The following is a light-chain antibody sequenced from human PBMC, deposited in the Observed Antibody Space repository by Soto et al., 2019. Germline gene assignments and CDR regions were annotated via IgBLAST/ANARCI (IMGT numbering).Light chain of an antibody. Sequence: EIVLTQSPGTLSLSPGERATLSCRASQSVSSSYLAWYQQNRGQAPRLLIYGASSRAPGIPDRFGGSGSGTDFTLTISRLEPEDFAVYYCQQYGCSRWTFGQGTKVDIK. V-gene: IGKV3-20*01. CDR3: QQYGCSRWT. CDR1: QSVSSSY. CDR2: GAS. J-gene: IGKJ1*01.